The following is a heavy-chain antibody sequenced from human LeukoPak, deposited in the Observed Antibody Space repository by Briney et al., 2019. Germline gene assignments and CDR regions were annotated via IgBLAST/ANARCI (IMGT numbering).Heavy chain of an antibody. CDR1: EVTVTSNY. CDR2: IYPGGNL. Sequence: GRSLRLSCAASEVTVTSNYMSWVRQAPGEGPQWVSVIYPGGNLYYADSVKGRFIISRDNSKNTLSLLMNSLTPDDTAIYYCVRGPRYYDDSGFHYGVFDIWGQGTVVTVSS. J-gene: IGHJ3*02. D-gene: IGHD3-16*01. CDR3: VRGPRYYDDSGFHYGVFDI. V-gene: IGHV3-53*01.